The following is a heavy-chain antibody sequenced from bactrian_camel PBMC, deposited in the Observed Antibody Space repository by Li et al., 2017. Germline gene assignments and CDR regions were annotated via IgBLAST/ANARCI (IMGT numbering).Heavy chain of an antibody. CDR3: AAGWSFGVGTLLRRHYNY. V-gene: IGHV3S53*01. J-gene: IGHJ4*01. D-gene: IGHD3*01. CDR2: TYRGST. Sequence: HVQLVESGGGSAQAGGSLRLSCVASGYSRYTFSGICMGWFRQAPGKEREAVAATYRGSTYYADSVKGRFTISQDNAKNMVYLQVNSLKAEDTAMYYCAAGWSFGVGTLLRRHYNYWGQGTQVTVS. CDR1: GYSRYTFSGIC.